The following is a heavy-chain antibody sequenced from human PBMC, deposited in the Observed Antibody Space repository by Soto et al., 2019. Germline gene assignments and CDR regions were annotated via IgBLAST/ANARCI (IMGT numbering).Heavy chain of an antibody. CDR1: GYTFTDYD. V-gene: IGHV1-8*01. CDR3: EVTTGF. Sequence: QVQLVQSRAEVKKPGASVKVSCKTSGYTFTDYDINWVRQATGQGLEWMGWVSPGNGNAGYAPQFQGRVTMTSDTSISTVYMELSSLTSEDTAVYFCEVTTGFWGQGTMITVSS. CDR2: VSPGNGNA. J-gene: IGHJ4*02. D-gene: IGHD2-21*02.